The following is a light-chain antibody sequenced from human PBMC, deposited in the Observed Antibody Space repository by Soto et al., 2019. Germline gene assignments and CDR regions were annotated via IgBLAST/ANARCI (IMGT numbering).Light chain of an antibody. CDR3: QQYKKWPRT. Sequence: EIVLTQSPATLSLFPGERATVSCRASQSVRTYLAFYQQKPGQAPRLLIYGASTRATDMPGRFSGRGSGTEFTLTISSLQSEDFAVYYCQQYKKWPRTFGQGTKVDI. V-gene: IGKV3-15*01. J-gene: IGKJ1*01. CDR1: QSVRTY. CDR2: GAS.